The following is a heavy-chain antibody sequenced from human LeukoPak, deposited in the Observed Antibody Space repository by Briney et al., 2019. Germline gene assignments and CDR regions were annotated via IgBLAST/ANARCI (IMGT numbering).Heavy chain of an antibody. V-gene: IGHV4-34*01. CDR1: GGSFSGYY. D-gene: IGHD7-27*01. J-gene: IGHJ5*02. CDR3: ARGPLTGDNRLDP. Sequence: SETLSLTCAVYGGSFSGYYWSWIRQPPGKGLEWIGEINHSGSTNYNPSLKSRVTISVDTSKNQFSLKLSSVTAADTAVYYCARGPLTGDNRLDPWGQGTLVTVSS. CDR2: INHSGST.